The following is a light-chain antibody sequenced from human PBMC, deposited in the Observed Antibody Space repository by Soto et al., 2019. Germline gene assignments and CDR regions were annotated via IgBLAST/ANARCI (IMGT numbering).Light chain of an antibody. V-gene: IGKV3-15*01. CDR1: QSVSHN. J-gene: IGKJ2*01. CDR2: GAS. CDR3: QQSNNWPYT. Sequence: EIVMTQSPGTLSVSPGERATLSCRASQSVSHNLAWYQQKPGQAPRLLFYGASTRATGIPARFSGSGSGTDFTLTISSLQSEDFAVYYCQQSNNWPYTFGQGTQLEIK.